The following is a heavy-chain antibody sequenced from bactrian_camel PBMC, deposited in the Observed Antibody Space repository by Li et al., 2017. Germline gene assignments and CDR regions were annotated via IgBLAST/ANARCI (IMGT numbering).Heavy chain of an antibody. V-gene: IGHV3S53*01. CDR1: GYSYSSPC. Sequence: HVQLVESGGGSVQAGGSLRLSCAASGYSYSSPCMGGFGQAPGKARGTVAVIDSDGSTGYADSVKGRFTITKDNAKNTLYLQLNSLKPADTAMYYCATKRWPCGGWGGAAPRVFAYWGQGTQVTVSS. CDR3: ATKRWPCGGWGGAAPRVFAY. J-gene: IGHJ4*01. D-gene: IGHD5*01. CDR2: IDSDGST.